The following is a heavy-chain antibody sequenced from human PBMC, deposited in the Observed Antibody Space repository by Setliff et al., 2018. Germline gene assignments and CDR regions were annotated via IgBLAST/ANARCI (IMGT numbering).Heavy chain of an antibody. J-gene: IGHJ4*02. CDR3: ARLEGDYDILTGYYMGFDY. D-gene: IGHD3-9*01. V-gene: IGHV4-39*01. Sequence: TSETLSLTCTVSGGSISSSSYYWGWIRQPPGKGLEWIGSIYYSGSTYYNPSLKSRVTISVDTSKNQFSLKLSSVTAADTAVYYCARLEGDYDILTGYYMGFDYWGQGTLVTVSS. CDR2: IYYSGST. CDR1: GGSISSSSYY.